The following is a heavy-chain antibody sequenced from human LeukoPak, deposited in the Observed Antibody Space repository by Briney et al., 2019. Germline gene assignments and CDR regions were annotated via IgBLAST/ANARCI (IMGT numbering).Heavy chain of an antibody. CDR3: ARTYSSGWFFDY. Sequence: SQTLSLTCNVSGGSISSGGYYWSWIRQHPGKGLEWIGYIYYSGSTYYNPSLKSRVTISVDTSKNQFSLKLSSVTAADTAVYYCARTYSSGWFFDYWGQGTLVTVSS. D-gene: IGHD6-19*01. CDR1: GGSISSGGYY. V-gene: IGHV4-31*03. CDR2: IYYSGST. J-gene: IGHJ4*02.